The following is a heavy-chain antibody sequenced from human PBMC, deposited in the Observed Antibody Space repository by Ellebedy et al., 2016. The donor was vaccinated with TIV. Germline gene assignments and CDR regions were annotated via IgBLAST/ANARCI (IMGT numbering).Heavy chain of an antibody. J-gene: IGHJ3*02. V-gene: IGHV1-18*01. CDR2: ISAYNGNT. CDR1: GYTFTSYG. D-gene: IGHD2-15*01. CDR3: ASGYCSGGSCYSNAFDI. Sequence: AASVKVSCKASGYTFTSYGISWVRQAPGQGLEWMGWISAYNGNTNYAQKLQGRVTMTTDTSTSTAYMELRSLRSDDTAVYYCASGYCSGGSCYSNAFDIWGQGTMVTVSS.